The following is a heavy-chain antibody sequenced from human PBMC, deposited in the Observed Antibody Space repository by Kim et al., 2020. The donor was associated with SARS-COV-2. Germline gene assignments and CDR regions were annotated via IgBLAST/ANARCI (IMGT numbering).Heavy chain of an antibody. D-gene: IGHD5-12*01. J-gene: IGHJ6*02. CDR1: GGSISSGGYY. V-gene: IGHV4-31*03. Sequence: SETLSLTCTVSGGSISSGGYYWSWIRQHPGKGLEWIGYIYYSGSTYYNPSLKSRVTISVDTSKNQFSLKLSSVTAADTAVYYCARGEDRWLQAYYFGMDVWGQGTTVTVSS. CDR2: IYYSGST. CDR3: ARGEDRWLQAYYFGMDV.